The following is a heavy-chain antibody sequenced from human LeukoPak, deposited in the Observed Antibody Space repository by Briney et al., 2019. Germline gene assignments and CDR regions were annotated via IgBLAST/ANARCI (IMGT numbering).Heavy chain of an antibody. CDR1: GFTFSDYY. D-gene: IGHD3-10*01. V-gene: IGHV3-11*04. J-gene: IGHJ4*02. CDR3: ARGNRRLAYYGSGSRLPFDS. CDR2: ISSSGSTI. Sequence: GGSLRLSCAASGFTFSDYYMSWIRQAPGKGLEWVSYISSSGSTIYYADSVKGRFTISRDNAKNSLYLQMNSLRAEDTAVYYCARGNRRLAYYGSGSRLPFDSWGQGTLVTVSS.